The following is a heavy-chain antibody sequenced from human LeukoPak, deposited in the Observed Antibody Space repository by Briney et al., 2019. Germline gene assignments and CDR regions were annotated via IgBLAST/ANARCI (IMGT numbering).Heavy chain of an antibody. D-gene: IGHD3-9*01. J-gene: IGHJ4*02. CDR1: GYTFTSYG. V-gene: IGHV1-18*04. CDR2: ISAYNGNT. CDR3: ARVMGDILTGYYPTYYFDY. Sequence: AASVKVSCKASGYTFTSYGISWVRRAPGQGLEWMGWISAYNGNTNYAQKLEGRVTMTTDTSTSTAYMELRSLRSDDTAVYYCARVMGDILTGYYPTYYFDYWGQGTLVTVSS.